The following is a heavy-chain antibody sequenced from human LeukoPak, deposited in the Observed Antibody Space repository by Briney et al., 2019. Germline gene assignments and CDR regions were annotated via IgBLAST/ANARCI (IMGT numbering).Heavy chain of an antibody. Sequence: GGSLRLSCVASGFTFSNYWMSWVRQAPGEGLEWVASIKGDGSEKYYVDSVKGRFTISRDNAKNSLYLQMNSLRAEDTAVYYCARDRGWRSSGYYLYYFDFWGQGILVTVSS. D-gene: IGHD3-22*01. J-gene: IGHJ4*02. CDR1: GFTFSNYW. CDR3: ARDRGWRSSGYYLYYFDF. CDR2: IKGDGSEK. V-gene: IGHV3-7*01.